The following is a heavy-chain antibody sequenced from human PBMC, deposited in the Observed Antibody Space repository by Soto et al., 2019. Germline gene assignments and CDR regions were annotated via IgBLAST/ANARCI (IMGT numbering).Heavy chain of an antibody. CDR1: GYTFTSYG. CDR2: ISAYNGNI. D-gene: IGHD1-1*01. J-gene: IGHJ5*02. CDR3: ARDPRYVHLEEVRSMNEGNWFDT. Sequence: SVKVSCKASGYTFTSYGISWVRQAPGQGLEWMGWISAYNGNINYAQKLQGRVTMTTDTSTSTAYMELRSLRSDDTAVYYCARDPRYVHLEEVRSMNEGNWFDTWGQGTLVTVSS. V-gene: IGHV1-18*01.